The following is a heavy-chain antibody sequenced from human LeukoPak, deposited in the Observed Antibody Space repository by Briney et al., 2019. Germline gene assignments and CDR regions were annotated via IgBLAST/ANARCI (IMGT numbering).Heavy chain of an antibody. CDR2: ISSRSSYI. CDR1: GFTFSSYS. V-gene: IGHV3-21*01. CDR3: ARYDILTDAFFDY. Sequence: PGGSLRLSCAASGFTFSSYSMNWVRQAPGKGLEWVSSISSRSSYIYYADSLKGRFTISRDNAKNSLYLQMNSLRAEDTAVYYCARYDILTDAFFDYWGQGTLVTVSS. D-gene: IGHD3-9*01. J-gene: IGHJ4*02.